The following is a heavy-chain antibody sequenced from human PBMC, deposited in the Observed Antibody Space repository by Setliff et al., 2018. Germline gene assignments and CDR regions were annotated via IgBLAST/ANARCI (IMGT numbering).Heavy chain of an antibody. CDR3: AGPRGPYSASDAFDI. J-gene: IGHJ3*02. Sequence: ASVKVSCKASGYIFAGYYMHWVRQTPGQGLEWMGWINPNSGGANYAQKFQGRVTMTRDTSISTGYMELSRLRSEDTAIYYCAGPRGPYSASDAFDIWGQGTMVTVSS. CDR2: INPNSGGA. D-gene: IGHD3-16*01. CDR1: GYIFAGYY. V-gene: IGHV1-2*02.